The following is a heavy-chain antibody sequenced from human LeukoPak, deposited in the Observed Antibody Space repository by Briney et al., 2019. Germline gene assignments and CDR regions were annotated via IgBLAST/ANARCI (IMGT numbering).Heavy chain of an antibody. CDR1: GYTFTSYG. D-gene: IGHD1-7*01. Sequence: SVKVSCKACGYTFTSYGISWVRQAPGQGLEWMGWISAYNGNTNYAQKLQGRVTMTTDTSTSTAYMELRSLRSDDTAVYYCARQGARTYNWNSQGFDLWGRGTLVTVSS. CDR2: ISAYNGNT. CDR3: ARQGARTYNWNSQGFDL. J-gene: IGHJ2*01. V-gene: IGHV1-18*01.